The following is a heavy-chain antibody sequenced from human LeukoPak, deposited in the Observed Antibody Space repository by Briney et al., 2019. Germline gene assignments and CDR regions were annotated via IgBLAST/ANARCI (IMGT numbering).Heavy chain of an antibody. J-gene: IGHJ4*02. D-gene: IGHD6-19*01. CDR1: GYTFTGYY. Sequence: ASVKVSCKASGYTFTGYYMHWVRQAPGQGLDWMGWINPNSGGTNYAQKFQGRVTMTRDTSISTAYMELSRLRSDDTAVYYCATVAGKSGPFDYWGQGTLVTVSS. V-gene: IGHV1-2*02. CDR2: INPNSGGT. CDR3: ATVAGKSGPFDY.